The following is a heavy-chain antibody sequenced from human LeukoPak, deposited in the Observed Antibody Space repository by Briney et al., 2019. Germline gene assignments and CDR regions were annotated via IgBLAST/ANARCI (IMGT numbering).Heavy chain of an antibody. D-gene: IGHD6-13*01. J-gene: IGHJ4*02. CDR2: IYYSGST. CDR1: GGSISSSLYY. CDR3: ARGRLIAAAGREAFDY. Sequence: SETLSLTCTVSGGSISSSLYYWGWIRQPPGKGLEWIGNIYYSGSTYYNPSLKGRVTISVDTSKNQFSLKLSSVTAADTAVYYCARGRLIAAAGREAFDYWGQGTLVTVSS. V-gene: IGHV4-39*07.